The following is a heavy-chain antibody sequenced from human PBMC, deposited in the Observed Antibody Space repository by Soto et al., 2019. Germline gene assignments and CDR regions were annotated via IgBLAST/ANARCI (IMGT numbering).Heavy chain of an antibody. Sequence: QVQLVQSGAEVKKPGASVKISCEASGYTFTNFSIHWVRQAPGQRLEWMGWINAGSGYTKYSRRFEDRVIITRDRSASTAYMELRIMRAEETWSFYCARGRGVIRNYYGMDVWGHGTTVTVSS. D-gene: IGHD3-3*02. V-gene: IGHV1-3*01. J-gene: IGHJ6*02. CDR3: ARGRGVIRNYYGMDV. CDR2: INAGSGYT. CDR1: GYTFTNFS.